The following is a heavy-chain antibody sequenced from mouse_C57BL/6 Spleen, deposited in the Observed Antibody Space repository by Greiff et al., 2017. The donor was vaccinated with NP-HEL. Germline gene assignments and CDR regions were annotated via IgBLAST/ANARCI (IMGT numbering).Heavy chain of an antibody. CDR3: ARDDYDRYYFDY. CDR2: IDPANGNT. D-gene: IGHD2-4*01. J-gene: IGHJ2*01. CDR1: GFTITNTY. Sequence: VQLQQSVAELVRPGASVKLSCTASGFTITNTYMHWVKQRPEQGLEWIGRIDPANGNTKYAAKFQGKATLTAATSSNTAYLQLSSLTSEDTAIYYCARDDYDRYYFDYWGQGTTLTVSS. V-gene: IGHV14-3*01.